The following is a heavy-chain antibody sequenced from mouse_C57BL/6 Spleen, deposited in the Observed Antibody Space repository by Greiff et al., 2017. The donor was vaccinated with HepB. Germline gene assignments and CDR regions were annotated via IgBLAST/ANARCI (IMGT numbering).Heavy chain of an antibody. J-gene: IGHJ3*01. CDR1: GYTFTSYW. V-gene: IGHV1-52*01. D-gene: IGHD1-1*01. CDR2: IDPSDSET. Sequence: VQLQQPGAELVRPGSSVKLSCKASGYTFTSYWMHWVKQRPIQGLKWIGNIDPSDSETHYNQKFKDKATLTVDKSSSTAYMQLSSLTSEDSAVYYCARGGYGSSIAYWGQGTLVTVSA. CDR3: ARGGYGSSIAY.